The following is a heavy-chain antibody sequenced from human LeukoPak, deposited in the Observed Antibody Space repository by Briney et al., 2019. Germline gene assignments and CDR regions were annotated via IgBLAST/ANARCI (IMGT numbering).Heavy chain of an antibody. V-gene: IGHV1-46*03. CDR3: ASVVSGSYPADAFDI. CDR2: INPSGGST. D-gene: IGHD1-26*01. CDR1: GYTFTSYY. J-gene: IGHJ3*02. Sequence: SVKVSCKASGYTFTSYYMHWVRQAPGQGLEWMGIINPSGGSTSYAQKFQGRVTMTRDTSTSTVYMELSSLRSEDTAVYYCASVVSGSYPADAFDIWGQGTMVTVSS.